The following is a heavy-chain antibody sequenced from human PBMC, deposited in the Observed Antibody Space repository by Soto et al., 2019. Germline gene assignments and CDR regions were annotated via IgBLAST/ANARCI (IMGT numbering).Heavy chain of an antibody. CDR1: GFTFSSYG. CDR3: AKDSGSYWFDY. Sequence: QVQLVESGGGVVQPGRSLRLSCAASGFTFSSYGMHWVRQAPGKGLEWVAVISYDGSNKYYADPVKGRFTISRDNSKNTLYLQMNSLRAEDTTVYYYAKDSGSYWFDYWGQGTLVTVSS. CDR2: ISYDGSNK. J-gene: IGHJ4*02. D-gene: IGHD1-26*01. V-gene: IGHV3-30*18.